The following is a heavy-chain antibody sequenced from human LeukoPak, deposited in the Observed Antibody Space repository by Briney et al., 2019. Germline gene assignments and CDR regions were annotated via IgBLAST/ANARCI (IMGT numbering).Heavy chain of an antibody. J-gene: IGHJ4*02. CDR2: MNHSGSS. CDR3: TRGRYNYGFFDY. V-gene: IGHV4-34*01. Sequence: SETLSLTCAVYGGSFSGYYWSWIRQPPGEGLEWIGEMNHSGSSNYNSSLKSRVTISVDTSKNQFSLKLTSVTAADMAVYYCTRGRYNYGFFDYWGQGTPVTVSS. CDR1: GGSFSGYY. D-gene: IGHD5-18*01.